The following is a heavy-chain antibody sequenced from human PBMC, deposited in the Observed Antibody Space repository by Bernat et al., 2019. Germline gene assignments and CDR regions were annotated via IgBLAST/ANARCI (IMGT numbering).Heavy chain of an antibody. J-gene: IGHJ6*02. D-gene: IGHD6-13*01. CDR2: INWNGGST. Sequence: EVQLVESGGGVVRPGGSLRLSCAASGFTFDDYGMSWVRQAPGKGLEWVSGINWNGGSTGYADSVKGRFTISRDNAKNSLYLQMNSLRAEDTALYYCARERFRNYRGVYPQSLYYYYGMDVWGQGTTVTVSS. CDR1: GFTFDDYG. V-gene: IGHV3-20*04. CDR3: ARERFRNYRGVYPQSLYYYYGMDV.